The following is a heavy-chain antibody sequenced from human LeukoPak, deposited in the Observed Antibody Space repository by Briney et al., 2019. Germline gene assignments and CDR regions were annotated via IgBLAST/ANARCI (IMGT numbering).Heavy chain of an antibody. V-gene: IGHV1-69*05. Sequence: GASVKVSCKASGGTFSSYAISWVRQAPGQGLEWMGGIIPIFGTANYAQKFQGRVTITTDESTSTAYMELSSLRSEDTAVYYCARSSSPYYYDSSGNFDLWGRGTLVTVSS. CDR3: ARSSSPYYYDSSGNFDL. CDR2: IIPIFGTA. J-gene: IGHJ2*01. D-gene: IGHD3-22*01. CDR1: GGTFSSYA.